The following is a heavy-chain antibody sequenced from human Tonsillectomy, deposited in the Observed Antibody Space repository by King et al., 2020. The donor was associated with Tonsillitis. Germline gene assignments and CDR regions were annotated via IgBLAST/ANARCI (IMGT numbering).Heavy chain of an antibody. CDR3: ARDNRSGWYGILDY. CDR2: IWYDGINK. D-gene: IGHD6-19*01. Sequence: QVQLVESGGGVVQPGRSLRLSCAASGFTFSSYGMHWVRQAPGKGLEWVAVIWYDGINKYYGDSVKGRFTISRDNSKNTLYLQMNSVRAEDTAVYYCARDNRSGWYGILDYWGQGTLVTVSS. J-gene: IGHJ4*02. V-gene: IGHV3-33*08. CDR1: GFTFSSYG.